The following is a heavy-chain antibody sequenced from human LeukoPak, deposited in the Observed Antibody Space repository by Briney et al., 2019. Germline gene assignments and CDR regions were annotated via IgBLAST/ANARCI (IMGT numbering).Heavy chain of an antibody. J-gene: IGHJ4*02. Sequence: VASVKVSCKASGYTFTGYYMHWVRQAPGQGLEWMGIINPSGGSTSYAQKFQGRVTMTRDTSTSTVYMELSSLRSEDTAVYYCAREGGSWDSSGYYPEDYWGQGTLVTVSS. V-gene: IGHV1-46*01. CDR3: AREGGSWDSSGYYPEDY. CDR2: INPSGGST. CDR1: GYTFTGYY. D-gene: IGHD3-22*01.